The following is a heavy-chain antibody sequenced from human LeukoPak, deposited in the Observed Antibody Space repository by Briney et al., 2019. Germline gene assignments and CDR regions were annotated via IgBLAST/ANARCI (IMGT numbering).Heavy chain of an antibody. CDR3: ARGFPSPDKRPC. D-gene: IGHD3-10*01. V-gene: IGHV3-64*01. Sequence: GGSLRLSCAASGFTFSSYAMHWVRQAPGKGLEYVSAISSNGGSTYYANSVRGRFTISRDNSKNTLYLQVGSLRAEDMAVYYCARGFPSPDKRPCWGQGTLVTVSS. CDR1: GFTFSSYA. CDR2: ISSNGGST. J-gene: IGHJ4*02.